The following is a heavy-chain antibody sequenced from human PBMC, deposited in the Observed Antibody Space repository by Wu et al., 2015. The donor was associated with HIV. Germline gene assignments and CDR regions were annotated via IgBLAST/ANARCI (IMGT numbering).Heavy chain of an antibody. Sequence: QVQLVQSGAEVKKPGSSVKVSCKVSGGTFSRYALSWVRQAPGQGLEWMGRIMPIFGTTDYAQRFQGRVTITADKSTNTAYMELSSLRSEDTAVYYCARGTEIRGATRGYYYGMDVWGQGTTVTVSS. CDR1: GGTFSRYA. CDR2: IMPIFGTT. D-gene: IGHD3-10*01. J-gene: IGHJ6*02. V-gene: IGHV1-69*13. CDR3: ARGTEIRGATRGYYYGMDV.